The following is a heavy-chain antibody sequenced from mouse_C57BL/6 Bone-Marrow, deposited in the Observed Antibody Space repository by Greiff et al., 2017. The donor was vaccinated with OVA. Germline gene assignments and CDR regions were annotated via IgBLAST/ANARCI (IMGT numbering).Heavy chain of an antibody. CDR1: GYAFSSSW. V-gene: IGHV1-82*01. J-gene: IGHJ1*03. D-gene: IGHD1-1*01. CDR3: AREVLLRSYVDV. Sequence: QVQLKQSGPELVKPGASVKISCKASGYAFSSSWMNWVKQRPGRGLEWIGRIYPGDGDTNYNGKFKGKATLTADKSSSTAYMQLSSLTSEDSAVYFCAREVLLRSYVDVWGTGTTVTVSS. CDR2: IYPGDGDT.